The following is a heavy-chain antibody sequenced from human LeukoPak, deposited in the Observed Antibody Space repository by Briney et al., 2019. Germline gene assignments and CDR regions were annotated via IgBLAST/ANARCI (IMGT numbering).Heavy chain of an antibody. CDR1: GLIFRNYA. CDR3: AKGGHYSFLDY. J-gene: IGHJ4*02. Sequence: GGSLRLSCTASGLIFRNYAMTWVRQAPRKGLEWVSTISGDGTETFYADSVKGRFTISRDNSKNTHYLQMSSLRAEDTGIYYCAKGGHYSFLDYWGQGTRVTVSS. V-gene: IGHV3-23*01. CDR2: ISGDGTET. D-gene: IGHD4-11*01.